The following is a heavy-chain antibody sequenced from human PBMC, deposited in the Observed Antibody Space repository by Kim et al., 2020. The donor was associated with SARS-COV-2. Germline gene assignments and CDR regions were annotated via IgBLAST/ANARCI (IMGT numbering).Heavy chain of an antibody. D-gene: IGHD6-19*01. Sequence: GGSLRLSCAASGFTFSSYAMSWVRQAPGKGLEWVSAISGSGGSTYYADSVKGRFTISRDNSKNTLYLQMNSLRAEDTAVYYCAIANGGWPGYYYYGMDVWGQGTTVTVSS. V-gene: IGHV3-23*01. J-gene: IGHJ6*02. CDR1: GFTFSSYA. CDR3: AIANGGWPGYYYYGMDV. CDR2: ISGSGGST.